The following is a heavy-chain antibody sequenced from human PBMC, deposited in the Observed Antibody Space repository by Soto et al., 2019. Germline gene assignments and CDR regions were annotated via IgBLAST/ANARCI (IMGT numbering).Heavy chain of an antibody. CDR3: AREYSSSSGRFDP. CDR1: GGSISSYY. Sequence: SETLSLTCTVSGGSISSYYWSWIRQTPGKGLEWIGYIYYSGSTNYNPSLKSRVTISVVTSKNQFSLKLISVTASDTAVYYCAREYSSSSGRFDPWGQGTLVTVSS. D-gene: IGHD6-6*01. J-gene: IGHJ5*02. CDR2: IYYSGST. V-gene: IGHV4-59*01.